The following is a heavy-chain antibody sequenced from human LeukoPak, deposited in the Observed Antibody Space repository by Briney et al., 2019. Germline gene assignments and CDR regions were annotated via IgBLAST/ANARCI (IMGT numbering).Heavy chain of an antibody. CDR3: ARSFNVLRYFDWFDYYYYYYMDV. D-gene: IGHD3-9*01. J-gene: IGHJ6*03. CDR1: GYTFTSYY. Sequence: ASVKVSCKASGYTFTSYYMHWVRQAPGQGLEWMGIINPSGGSTSYAQKFQGRVTMTTDTSTSTAYMELRSLRSDDTAVYYCARSFNVLRYFDWFDYYYYYYMDVWGKGTTVTISS. V-gene: IGHV1-46*01. CDR2: INPSGGST.